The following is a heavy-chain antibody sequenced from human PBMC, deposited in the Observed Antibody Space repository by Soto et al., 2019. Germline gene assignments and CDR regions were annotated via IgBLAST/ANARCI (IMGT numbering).Heavy chain of an antibody. Sequence: SVKVSCKTSGYTFSNYDINWVRQAPGQGLEWMGGIIPIFGTANYAQKFQGRVTITADESTSTAYMELSSLRSEDTAVYYCARDENSSSWHPTLWGQGTLVTVSS. V-gene: IGHV1-69*13. CDR3: ARDENSSSWHPTL. J-gene: IGHJ4*02. D-gene: IGHD6-13*01. CDR2: IIPIFGTA. CDR1: GYTFSNYD.